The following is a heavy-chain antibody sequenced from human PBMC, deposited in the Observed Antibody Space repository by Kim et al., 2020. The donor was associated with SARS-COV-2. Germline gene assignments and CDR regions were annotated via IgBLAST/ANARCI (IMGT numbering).Heavy chain of an antibody. V-gene: IGHV3-74*01. J-gene: IGHJ6*02. CDR3: ARGVRGAYGMDV. Sequence: NYADSVSGRFTISRDNAKNTVYLQRNRLGAEDTAAYYCARGVRGAYGMDVWGQGTTVTVSS.